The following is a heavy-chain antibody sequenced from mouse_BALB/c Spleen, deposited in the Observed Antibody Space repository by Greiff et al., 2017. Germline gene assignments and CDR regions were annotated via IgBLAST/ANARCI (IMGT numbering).Heavy chain of an antibody. V-gene: IGHV5-6-5*01. CDR1: GFTFSSYA. Sequence: EVQGVESGGGLVKPGGSLKLSCAASGFTFSSYAMSWVRQTPEKRLEWVASISSGGSTYYPDSVKGRFTISRDNARNILYLQMSSLRSEDTAMYYCARGGSYDGYLDWYFDVWGAGTTVTVSS. D-gene: IGHD2-3*01. CDR3: ARGGSYDGYLDWYFDV. CDR2: ISSGGST. J-gene: IGHJ1*01.